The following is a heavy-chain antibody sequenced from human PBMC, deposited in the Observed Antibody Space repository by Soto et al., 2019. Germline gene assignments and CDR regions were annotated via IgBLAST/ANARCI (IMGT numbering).Heavy chain of an antibody. CDR3: ARARGADYDY. Sequence: EVQLVESGGGLVQPGGSLRLSCAASGFTFSSYAMHWVRQAPGKGLEYVSAISSNGGSTYYANSVKGRFTISRDNSKTTLYLQMGSLRAEDMAVYYCARARGADYDYWGQGTLVTVSS. D-gene: IGHD1-26*01. J-gene: IGHJ4*02. V-gene: IGHV3-64*01. CDR1: GFTFSSYA. CDR2: ISSNGGST.